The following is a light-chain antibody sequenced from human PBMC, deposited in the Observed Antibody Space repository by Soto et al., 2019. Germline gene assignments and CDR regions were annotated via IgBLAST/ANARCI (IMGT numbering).Light chain of an antibody. Sequence: QSALTQPRSVSGSPGQSVTISCSGTSGDVGSYNYVSWYQQHAGKAPQLIVYDVTKRPSGVPDRFSGSKSGNTASLAISGLQAEDEADYYCCSYAGRFTYVFGTGTQLTVL. V-gene: IGLV2-11*01. J-gene: IGLJ1*01. CDR3: CSYAGRFTYV. CDR2: DVT. CDR1: SGDVGSYNY.